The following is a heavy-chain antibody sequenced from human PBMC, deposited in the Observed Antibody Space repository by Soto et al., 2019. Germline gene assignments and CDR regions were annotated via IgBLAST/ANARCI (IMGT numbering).Heavy chain of an antibody. V-gene: IGHV3-23*01. CDR3: AKEPDYGDYFDY. CDR1: GFSFSSYA. D-gene: IGHD4-17*01. J-gene: IGHJ4*02. CDR2: ISGSGGST. Sequence: EVQLLESGGGLVQPGGSLRLSCAASGFSFSSYAMSWVRQAPGKGLEWVSAISGSGGSTYYADSEKGRFTISRDNSKNTLYLQMNSLRADDTAVYFCAKEPDYGDYFDYWGQGTLVTVSS.